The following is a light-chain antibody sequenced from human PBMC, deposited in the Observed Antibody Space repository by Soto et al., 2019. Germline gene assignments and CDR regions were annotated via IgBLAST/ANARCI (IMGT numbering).Light chain of an antibody. CDR1: SSNIGSNS. CDR3: GTWDNSPNAGGV. CDR2: DDN. J-gene: IGLJ3*02. V-gene: IGLV1-51*01. Sequence: QSVLTQPPSVSAAPGQKVTISCSGSSSNIGSNSVSWYQQLPGTAPKLLIYDDNKRPSGIPDRFSGSKSGTSASLGITGLQTGDEADYYCGTWDNSPNAGGVFGGGTKLTVL.